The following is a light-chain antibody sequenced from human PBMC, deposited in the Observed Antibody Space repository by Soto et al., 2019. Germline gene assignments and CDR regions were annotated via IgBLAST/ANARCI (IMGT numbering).Light chain of an antibody. CDR2: GES. CDR3: QQYNDWPIT. Sequence: EIVMTQSPATVSVSPGERATLSCRASQSISSNLAWYQQKPGQAPRLLIYGESTRATGIPARISGRGSGTEFTLTISSLQSEDFAVYYCQQYNDWPITFGQGTRLEIK. V-gene: IGKV3-15*01. J-gene: IGKJ5*01. CDR1: QSISSN.